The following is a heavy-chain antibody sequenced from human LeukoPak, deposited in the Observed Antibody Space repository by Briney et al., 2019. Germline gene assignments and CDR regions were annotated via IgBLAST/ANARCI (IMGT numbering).Heavy chain of an antibody. CDR2: INAGNGNT. Sequence: ASVKVSCKASGYTFTSYAMHWVRQAPGQRLEWMGWINAGNGNTKYSQKFQGRVTITRDTSASTAYMELRSLRSDDTAVYYCARVVGATDYNWFDPWGQGTLVTVSS. J-gene: IGHJ5*02. CDR3: ARVVGATDYNWFDP. CDR1: GYTFTSYA. V-gene: IGHV1-3*01. D-gene: IGHD1-26*01.